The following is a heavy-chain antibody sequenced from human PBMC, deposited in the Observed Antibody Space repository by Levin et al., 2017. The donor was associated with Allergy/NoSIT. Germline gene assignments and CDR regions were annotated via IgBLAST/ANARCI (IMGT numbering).Heavy chain of an antibody. D-gene: IGHD3-3*01. Sequence: HAGGSLRLSCAASGFTFSNYAMNWVRQAPGKGLEWVSAISGSGGSTYYRDSVKGRFTISRDNSKNTLYLQMDILRAEDTAVYYCAKGGFTIFGVDPPVDYWGQGTLVTVSS. CDR1: GFTFSNYA. J-gene: IGHJ4*02. V-gene: IGHV3-23*01. CDR2: ISGSGGST. CDR3: AKGGFTIFGVDPPVDY.